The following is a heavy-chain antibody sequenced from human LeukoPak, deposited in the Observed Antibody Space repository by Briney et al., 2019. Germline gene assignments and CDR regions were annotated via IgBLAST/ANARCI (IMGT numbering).Heavy chain of an antibody. CDR2: INWNGGST. Sequence: SGGPLRLSCAASGLTFDDYGMSWVRQAPGKGLEWVSGINWNGGSTGYADSVKGRFTISRDNAKNSLYLQMNSLRAEDTALYYCARDGYSGYDSQDDYWGQGTLVTVSS. CDR3: ARDGYSGYDSQDDY. V-gene: IGHV3-20*04. J-gene: IGHJ4*02. D-gene: IGHD5-12*01. CDR1: GLTFDDYG.